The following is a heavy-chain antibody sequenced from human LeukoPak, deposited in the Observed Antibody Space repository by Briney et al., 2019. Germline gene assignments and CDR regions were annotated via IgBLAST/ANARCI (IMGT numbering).Heavy chain of an antibody. J-gene: IGHJ3*02. Sequence: GGSLRLSCAASGFTFSSYAMSWVCQAPGKGLEWVSAISGSGGSTYYADSVKGRFTISRDNSKNTLYLQMNSLRAEDTAVYYCAKEAYYDILTGYYDAFDIWGQGTMVTVSS. CDR3: AKEAYYDILTGYYDAFDI. CDR1: GFTFSSYA. CDR2: ISGSGGST. D-gene: IGHD3-9*01. V-gene: IGHV3-23*01.